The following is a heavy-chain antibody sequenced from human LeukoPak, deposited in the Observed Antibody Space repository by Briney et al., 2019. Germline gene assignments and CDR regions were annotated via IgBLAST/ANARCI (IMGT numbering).Heavy chain of an antibody. CDR3: AREGYYGSGSPPSLYFDY. CDR2: TSSGLNVK. J-gene: IGHJ4*02. Sequence: GGSLRLSCAASGFTFRNYVIHWVRQAPGKGLEWVAVTSSGLNVKLYADSVEGRFTISRDNSRSTLYLQMNSLRPEDTAIYYCAREGYYGSGSPPSLYFDYWGQGTLVTVSS. V-gene: IGHV3-30-3*01. D-gene: IGHD3-10*01. CDR1: GFTFRNYV.